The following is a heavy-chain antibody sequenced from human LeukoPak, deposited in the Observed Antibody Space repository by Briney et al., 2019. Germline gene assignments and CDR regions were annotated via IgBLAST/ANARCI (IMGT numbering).Heavy chain of an antibody. Sequence: SQTLSLTCAISGDSVSSSSAAWHWIRHSPSRGLEWLGRTYYRSKRGSNYAVSVKSRLTIHPDTSKNQFSLQLNSVTPEDTGVYYCAREGGVYYYIDVWGRGTTVTVSS. CDR2: TYYRSKRGS. V-gene: IGHV6-1*01. J-gene: IGHJ6*03. D-gene: IGHD2-8*01. CDR3: AREGGVYYYIDV. CDR1: GDSVSSSSAA.